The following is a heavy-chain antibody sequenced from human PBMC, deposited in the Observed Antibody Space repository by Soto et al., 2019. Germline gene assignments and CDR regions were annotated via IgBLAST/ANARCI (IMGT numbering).Heavy chain of an antibody. V-gene: IGHV3-33*01. J-gene: IGHJ6*02. Sequence: HPGGSLRLSCVASGFTFSSHGMHWVRQAPGKGLEWVAVIWYDGSNKYYADSVKGRFTISRDNTDNMLYLQMNRLRAEDTAVYYCARAPETTVTRPRGGMDVWGQGTTVTVSS. D-gene: IGHD4-17*01. CDR1: GFTFSSHG. CDR3: ARAPETTVTRPRGGMDV. CDR2: IWYDGSNK.